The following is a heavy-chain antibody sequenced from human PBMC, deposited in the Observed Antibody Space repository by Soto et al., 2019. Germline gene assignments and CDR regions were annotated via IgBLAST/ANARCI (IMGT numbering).Heavy chain of an antibody. V-gene: IGHV3-23*01. Sequence: GGSLRLSCAASGFTFSSYATSWVRQAPGKGLEWVSAISGSGGSTYYADSVKGRFTISRDNSKNTLYLQMNSLRAEDTAVYYCAKDLTWVGYYYGMDVWGQGTTVTVSS. D-gene: IGHD1-26*01. CDR2: ISGSGGST. J-gene: IGHJ6*02. CDR3: AKDLTWVGYYYGMDV. CDR1: GFTFSSYA.